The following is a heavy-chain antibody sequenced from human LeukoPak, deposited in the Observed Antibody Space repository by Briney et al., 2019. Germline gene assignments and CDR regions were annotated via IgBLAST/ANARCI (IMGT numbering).Heavy chain of an antibody. V-gene: IGHV4-34*01. J-gene: IGHJ4*02. CDR2: INHSGST. Sequence: KPSETLSLTCAVYGGSFSGYYWSWIRQPPGKGLEWIGEINHSGSTNYNPSLKSRVTISVDTSKNQFSLKLSSVTAADTAVYYCAGHFLGAAAHWGRGTLVTVSS. CDR3: AGHFLGAAAH. CDR1: GGSFSGYY. D-gene: IGHD6-13*01.